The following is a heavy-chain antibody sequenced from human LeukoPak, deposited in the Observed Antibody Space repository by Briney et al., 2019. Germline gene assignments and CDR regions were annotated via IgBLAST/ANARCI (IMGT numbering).Heavy chain of an antibody. CDR1: GYTLTELS. Sequence: ASVKVSCKVSGYTLTELSMHWVRQAPGKGLEWMGWISAYNGNTNYAQKLQGRVTMTTDTPTSTAYMELRSLRSDDTAVYYCATSSSWYEDFDFWGQGTLVTVSS. CDR3: ATSSSWYEDFDF. CDR2: ISAYNGNT. D-gene: IGHD6-13*01. V-gene: IGHV1-18*01. J-gene: IGHJ4*02.